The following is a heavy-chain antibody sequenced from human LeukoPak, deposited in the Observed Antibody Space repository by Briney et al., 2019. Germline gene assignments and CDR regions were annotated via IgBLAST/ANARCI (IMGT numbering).Heavy chain of an antibody. CDR3: ARDDYGGNRPYWFDP. J-gene: IGHJ5*02. CDR2: ISSSGSTI. D-gene: IGHD4-23*01. Sequence: GGSLRLSCAASGFTFSDYYMSWIRQAPGKGLEWVSYISSSGSTIYYADSVKGRFTISRDNAKNSLYLQMNSLRAEDTAVYYCARDDYGGNRPYWFDPWGQGTMVTVSS. CDR1: GFTFSDYY. V-gene: IGHV3-11*01.